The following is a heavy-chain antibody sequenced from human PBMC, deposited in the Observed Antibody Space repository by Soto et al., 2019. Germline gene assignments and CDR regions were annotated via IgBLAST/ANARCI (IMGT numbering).Heavy chain of an antibody. CDR3: ARDGGYCISTSCHNWFDP. Sequence: QVQLVQSGAEVKKPGSSVKVSCKASGGTFSSYAISWVRQAPGQGLEWMGGIIPIFGTANYAQKFQGGVTITADESTSTAYMELSSLRSEDTAVYYCARDGGYCISTSCHNWFDPWGQGTLVTVSS. V-gene: IGHV1-69*12. CDR1: GGTFSSYA. J-gene: IGHJ5*02. CDR2: IIPIFGTA. D-gene: IGHD2-2*01.